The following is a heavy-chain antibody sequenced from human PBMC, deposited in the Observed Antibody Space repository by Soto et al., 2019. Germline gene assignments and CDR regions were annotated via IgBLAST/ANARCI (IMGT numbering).Heavy chain of an antibody. J-gene: IGHJ4*02. V-gene: IGHV4-39*07. D-gene: IGHD5-12*01. CDR2: IYYSGST. Sequence: SETLSLTCTVSGGSISSSSYYWGWIRQPPGKGLEWIGSIYYSGSTYYNPSLKSRVTISVDTSKNQFSLKLSLKLSSVTAADTAVYYCARRWGGLPRYYWGQGTLVTVSS. CDR3: ARRWGGLPRYY. CDR1: GGSISSSSYY.